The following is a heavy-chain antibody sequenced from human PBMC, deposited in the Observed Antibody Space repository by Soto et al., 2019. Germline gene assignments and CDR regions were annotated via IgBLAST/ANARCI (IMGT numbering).Heavy chain of an antibody. CDR3: ARWGEGDAFDI. V-gene: IGHV1-3*01. CDR1: GYTFTSYA. CDR2: INAGNGNT. J-gene: IGHJ3*02. D-gene: IGHD3-10*01. Sequence: QVQLVQSGAEVKKPGASVKVSCKASGYTFTSYAMHWVRQAPGQRLEWMGWINAGNGNTKYSQKFQGRVTITRDTSASTAYMELSSLRSEETAVYYCARWGEGDAFDIWGQGTMVTVSS.